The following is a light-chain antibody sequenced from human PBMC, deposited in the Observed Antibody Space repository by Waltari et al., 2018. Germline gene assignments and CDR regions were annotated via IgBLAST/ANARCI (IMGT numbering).Light chain of an antibody. CDR1: QSVSSN. CDR2: GAS. J-gene: IGKJ1*01. V-gene: IGKV3-15*01. CDR3: QQYDTRPRT. Sequence: EKAMKQSPATLSVSPGERATLSCRASQSVSSNLARYQQKPGQAPRLLVYGASTRATGIPARFSGSGSGTEFTLSISRLQSDDFAVYDCQQYDTRPRTFGQGTKVEIK.